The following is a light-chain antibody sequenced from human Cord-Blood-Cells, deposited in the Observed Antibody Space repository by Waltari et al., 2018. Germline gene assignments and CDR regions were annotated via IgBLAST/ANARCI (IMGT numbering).Light chain of an antibody. CDR2: EVS. J-gene: IGLJ3*02. Sequence: QSALTQPASVSGSPGQSIAISCTGTSSDVGSYNLVSWYQQHPGKAPKLMIYEVSKRPSGVSNPCSGSKSGSTASLTSAGLQAEDEADYCCCAYAGSSTWVFGGGTTLTVL. CDR1: SSDVGSYNL. CDR3: CAYAGSSTWV. V-gene: IGLV2-23*02.